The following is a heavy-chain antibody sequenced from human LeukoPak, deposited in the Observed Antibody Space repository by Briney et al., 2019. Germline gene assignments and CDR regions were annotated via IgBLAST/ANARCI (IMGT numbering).Heavy chain of an antibody. J-gene: IGHJ6*02. D-gene: IGHD6-19*01. CDR1: GFTLSDYY. V-gene: IGHV3-11*05. CDR3: ARDGKSVAGAIYYYGIDV. CDR2: IGGSSSHT. Sequence: GGSLRLSCAASGFTLSDYYMSWIRQAPGKGLEWVSYIGGSSSHTDYADSVKGRFTVSRDNAKNSLYLQMSSLRDEDTAVYYCARDGKSVAGAIYYYGIDVWAKGPRSPSP.